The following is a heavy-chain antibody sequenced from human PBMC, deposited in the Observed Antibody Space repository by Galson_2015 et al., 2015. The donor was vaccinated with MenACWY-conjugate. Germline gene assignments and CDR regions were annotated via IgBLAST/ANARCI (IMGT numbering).Heavy chain of an antibody. CDR3: ARQRSGRSSEFDH. V-gene: IGHV3-74*01. Sequence: SLRLSCAASGFTLSSNKMNWVRQAPGKGLEWVSSINIDGINKDYADSVKGRFTISRDNAENTLYLQMNSLRAEDTAVYYCARQRSGRSSEFDHWDQGTLVTVSS. J-gene: IGHJ4*02. CDR1: GFTLSSNK. D-gene: IGHD6-6*01. CDR2: INIDGINK.